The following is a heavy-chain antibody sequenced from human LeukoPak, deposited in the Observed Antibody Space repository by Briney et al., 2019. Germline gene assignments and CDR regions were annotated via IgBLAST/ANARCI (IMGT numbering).Heavy chain of an antibody. CDR2: INPNSGGT. J-gene: IGHJ3*02. CDR3: ARSIAAARDAFDI. V-gene: IGHV1-2*02. CDR1: GYTFTGYY. Sequence: ASVKVSCKASGYTFTGYYMHWVRPAPGQGLEWMGWINPNSGGTNYAQKFQGRVTMTRDTSISTAYMELSRLRSDDTAVYYCARSIAAARDAFDIWGQGTMVTVSS. D-gene: IGHD6-13*01.